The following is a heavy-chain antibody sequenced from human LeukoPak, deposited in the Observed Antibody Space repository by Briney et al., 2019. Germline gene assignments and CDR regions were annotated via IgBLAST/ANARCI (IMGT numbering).Heavy chain of an antibody. CDR2: IWYDGSNK. V-gene: IGHV3-33*01. CDR3: ARDLAAALDY. Sequence: GGSLRLSCAASGFTFSSYGMHWVRQAPGKGLEWVAVIWYDGSNKYYADSVRGRFTLSRDNSKNTLYLQMNSLRAEDTAVYYCARDLAAALDYWGQGTLVTVSS. J-gene: IGHJ4*02. D-gene: IGHD6-13*01. CDR1: GFTFSSYG.